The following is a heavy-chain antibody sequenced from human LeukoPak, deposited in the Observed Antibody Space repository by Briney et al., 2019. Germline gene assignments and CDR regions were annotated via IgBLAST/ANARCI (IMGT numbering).Heavy chain of an antibody. J-gene: IGHJ4*02. V-gene: IGHV3-30*02. CDR2: IRYDGSNK. CDR3: AKEVDSSGLQDDY. D-gene: IGHD3-22*01. Sequence: GGALRLSCAASGFTFSDYGMSWVRQAPGKGLEWVAFIRYDGSNKYYAVSVKGRFTISRDTSKNTLYLQMNSLRADDTAMYYCAKEVDSSGLQDDYWGQGTLVTVSS. CDR1: GFTFSDYG.